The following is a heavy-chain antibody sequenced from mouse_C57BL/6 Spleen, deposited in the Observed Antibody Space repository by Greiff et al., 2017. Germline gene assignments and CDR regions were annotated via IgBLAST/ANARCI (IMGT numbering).Heavy chain of an antibody. D-gene: IGHD4-1*01. CDR1: GYSFTDYN. V-gene: IGHV1-39*01. J-gene: IGHJ4*01. Sequence: QLQESGPELVKPGASVKISCKASGYSFTDYNMNWVKQSNGKSLEWIGVINPNYGTTSYNQKFKGKATLTVDQSSSTAYMQLNSLTSEDSAVYDCARSGVTGTDAMDYWGQGTSVTVSS. CDR2: INPNYGTT. CDR3: ARSGVTGTDAMDY.